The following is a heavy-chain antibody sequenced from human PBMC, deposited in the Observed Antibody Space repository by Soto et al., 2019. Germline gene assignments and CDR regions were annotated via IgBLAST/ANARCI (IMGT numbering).Heavy chain of an antibody. CDR3: AKDYYGSGSYYNSYYFDY. J-gene: IGHJ4*02. Sequence: HPGGSLRLSCAASGFTFSSYAMSWVRQAPGKGLEWVSAISGSGGSTYYADSVKGRFTISRDNSKNTLYLQMNSLRAEDTAVYYCAKDYYGSGSYYNSYYFDYWGQGTLVTVSS. D-gene: IGHD3-10*01. V-gene: IGHV3-23*01. CDR2: ISGSGGST. CDR1: GFTFSSYA.